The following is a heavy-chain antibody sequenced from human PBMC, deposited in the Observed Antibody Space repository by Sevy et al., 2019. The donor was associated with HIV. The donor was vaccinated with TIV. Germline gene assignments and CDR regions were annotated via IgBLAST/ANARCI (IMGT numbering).Heavy chain of an antibody. V-gene: IGHV1-69*13. CDR3: ARTSPYCSSTSCYSFNWFDP. CDR1: GGTFSSYA. Sequence: ASVKVSCKASGGTFSSYAISWVRQAPGQGLEWMGGIIPIFGTANYAQTFQGRVTITADESTSTAYMELSSLRSEDTAVYYCARTSPYCSSTSCYSFNWFDPWGQGTLVTVSS. J-gene: IGHJ5*02. D-gene: IGHD2-2*02. CDR2: IIPIFGTA.